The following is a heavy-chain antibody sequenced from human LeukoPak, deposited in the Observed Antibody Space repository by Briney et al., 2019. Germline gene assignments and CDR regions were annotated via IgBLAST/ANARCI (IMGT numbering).Heavy chain of an antibody. Sequence: ASVKVSCKASGYTFTSYYMHWVRQAPRQGLEWMGIINPSGGSTSYAQKFQGRVTMTRDTSTSTVYMELSSLRSEDTAAYYCATYANGDVDYWGQGTLVTVSS. CDR3: ATYANGDVDY. J-gene: IGHJ4*02. D-gene: IGHD4-17*01. CDR1: GYTFTSYY. V-gene: IGHV1-46*01. CDR2: INPSGGST.